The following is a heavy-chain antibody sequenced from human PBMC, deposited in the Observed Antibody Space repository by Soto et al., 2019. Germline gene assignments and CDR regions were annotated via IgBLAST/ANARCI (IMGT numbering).Heavy chain of an antibody. D-gene: IGHD1-7*01. J-gene: IGHJ3*02. CDR3: ARGKELELLAFDI. CDR1: GGTFSSYT. CDR2: IIPILGIA. Sequence: ASVKVSCKASGGTFSSYTISWVRQAPGQGLEWMGRIIPILGIANYAQKFQGRVTITADKSTSTAYMELSSLRSEDTAVYYCARGKELELLAFDIWGQGTMVTVSS. V-gene: IGHV1-69*02.